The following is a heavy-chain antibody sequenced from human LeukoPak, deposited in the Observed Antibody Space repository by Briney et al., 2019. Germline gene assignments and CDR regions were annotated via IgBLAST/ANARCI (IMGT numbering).Heavy chain of an antibody. J-gene: IGHJ4*02. Sequence: GGSLRLSCAASGFTFSSYAMSWVRQAPGKGLEWVSAISGSGGSTYYADSVKGRFTISRDNSKNTLYLQMNSLRAEDTAVYYCAKVVAYCGGDCYGSPFDYWGQGTLVTVSS. CDR3: AKVVAYCGGDCYGSPFDY. V-gene: IGHV3-23*01. D-gene: IGHD2-21*02. CDR1: GFTFSSYA. CDR2: ISGSGGST.